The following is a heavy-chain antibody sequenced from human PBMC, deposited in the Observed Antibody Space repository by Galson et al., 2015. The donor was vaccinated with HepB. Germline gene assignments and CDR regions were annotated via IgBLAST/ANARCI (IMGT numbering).Heavy chain of an antibody. CDR3: ARRGITVFGVAYYYYMDV. V-gene: IGHV3-30*03. Sequence: SLRLSCAVSGFAFNSYTMHWVRQAPGQGLEWVAVIAYDASNKYYADSVKGRFTISRDNSKSTLYLQMNSLRADDTAVYYCARRGITVFGVAYYYYMDVWGKGTTVTVSS. D-gene: IGHD3-3*01. CDR2: IAYDASNK. CDR1: GFAFNSYT. J-gene: IGHJ6*03.